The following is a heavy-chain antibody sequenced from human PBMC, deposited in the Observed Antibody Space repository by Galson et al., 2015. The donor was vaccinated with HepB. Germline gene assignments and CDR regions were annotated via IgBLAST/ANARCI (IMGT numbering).Heavy chain of an antibody. J-gene: IGHJ6*03. CDR1: GFICSSYS. V-gene: IGHV3-21*01. Sequence: SLRLSCAAAGFICSSYSMNGVRQAPGKGLEWVSSISSSSSYIYYADAVKGRFTISRDNAKNSLSLQLNSLRAGNTAVYYCASIWGYYYMHVWGKGTKVTVSS. CDR3: ASIWGYYYMHV. CDR2: ISSSSSYI. D-gene: IGHD7-27*01.